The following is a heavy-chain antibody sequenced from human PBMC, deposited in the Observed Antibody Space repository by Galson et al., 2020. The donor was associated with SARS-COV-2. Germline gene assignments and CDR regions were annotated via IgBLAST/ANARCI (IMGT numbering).Heavy chain of an antibody. D-gene: IGHD6-13*01. J-gene: IGHJ3*02. CDR3: AGRVAGAGSLHI. CDR2: TYYRSQCST. CDR1: GDSVSSNSAA. Sequence: SETLSLTCDISGDSVSSNSAAWNWIRQSPSRGLEWLGRTYYRSQCSTDYAGSVKSRITINPDTSKNQFSLQLNSVTPEDTAIYYCAGRVAGAGSLHIWGQGTMVIVSS. V-gene: IGHV6-1*01.